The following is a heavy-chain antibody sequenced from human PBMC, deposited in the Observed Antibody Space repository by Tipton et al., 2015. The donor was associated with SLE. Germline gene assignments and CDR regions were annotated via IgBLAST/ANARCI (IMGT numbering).Heavy chain of an antibody. Sequence: SLRLSCAASGFTFSSYEMNWVRQAPGKGLEWVSYISSSGSTRYYADSVKGRFTISRDNAKNSLYLQMNSLRAEDTAVYYCARGELITMIVPPDVWGQGTMVTVSS. CDR3: ARGELITMIVPPDV. V-gene: IGHV3-48*03. CDR1: GFTFSSYE. D-gene: IGHD3-22*01. CDR2: ISSSGSTR. J-gene: IGHJ3*01.